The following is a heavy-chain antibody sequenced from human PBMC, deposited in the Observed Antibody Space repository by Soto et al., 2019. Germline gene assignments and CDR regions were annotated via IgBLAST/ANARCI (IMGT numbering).Heavy chain of an antibody. CDR1: GFTFSSYA. Sequence: PGGSLRLSCAASGFTFSSYAMSWVRQAPGKGLEWVSAISGSGGSTYYADSVKGRFTISRDNSKNTLYLQMNSLRAEDTAVYYCAKQGRQRFLEWSVYYYYMDVWGKGTTVTVSS. CDR3: AKQGRQRFLEWSVYYYYMDV. D-gene: IGHD3-3*01. J-gene: IGHJ6*03. V-gene: IGHV3-23*01. CDR2: ISGSGGST.